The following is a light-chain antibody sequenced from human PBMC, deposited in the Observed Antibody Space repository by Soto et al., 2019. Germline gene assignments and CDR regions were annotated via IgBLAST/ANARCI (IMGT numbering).Light chain of an antibody. V-gene: IGLV7-46*01. CDR3: LLNYSGGRV. CDR1: TGTVTSDHY. Sequence: QTVVTQAPSLTVSPGGTVILTCDSSTGTVTSDHYPYWFQQKPGQAPRTLIYDTHNKHPWTPARFAASLLGGKAALTLSGAQPDDEADYYCLLNYSGGRVFGGGTKLTVL. J-gene: IGLJ3*02. CDR2: DTH.